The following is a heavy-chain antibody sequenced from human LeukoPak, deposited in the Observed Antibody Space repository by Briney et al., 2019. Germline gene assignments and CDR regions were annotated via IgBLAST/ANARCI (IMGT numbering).Heavy chain of an antibody. D-gene: IGHD3-22*01. J-gene: IGHJ3*02. CDR1: GGSISSGGYS. Sequence: SETLSLTCAVSGGSISSGGYSWSWIRQPPGKGLEWIGYIYHSGSTYYNPSLKSRVTISVDRSKNQFSLKLSSVTAADTAVYYCARVTYYYDSSGYPGAFDIWGQGTMVTVSS. V-gene: IGHV4-30-2*01. CDR2: IYHSGST. CDR3: ARVTYYYDSSGYPGAFDI.